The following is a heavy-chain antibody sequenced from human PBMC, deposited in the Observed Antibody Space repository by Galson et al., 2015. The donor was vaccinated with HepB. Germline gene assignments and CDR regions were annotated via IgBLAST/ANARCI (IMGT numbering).Heavy chain of an antibody. CDR3: ARVQNELRLDHGMDV. J-gene: IGHJ6*02. D-gene: IGHD1-7*01. V-gene: IGHV3-30*04. CDR2: ISYDGSNK. CDR1: GFTFSSYA. Sequence: SLRLSCAASGFTFSSYAMHWVRQAPGKGLEWVAVISYDGSNKYYADSVKGRFTISRDNSKNTLYLQMNSLRAEDTAVYYCARVQNELRLDHGMDVWGHGTTVTVSS.